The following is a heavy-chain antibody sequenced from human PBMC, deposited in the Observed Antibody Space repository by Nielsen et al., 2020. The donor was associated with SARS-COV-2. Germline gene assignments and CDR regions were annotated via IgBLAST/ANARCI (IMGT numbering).Heavy chain of an antibody. V-gene: IGHV4-61*08. Sequence: SETLSLTCPVSGAFITRGGYSWSWIRQRPGKGLEWIGYIDHSGSTDYNPSLKSRVTMSVDTSKNQISLKLSSVTPTDTAVYYCAMLVPSAMGKNWFDPWGQGTLVTVSS. CDR2: IDHSGST. CDR3: AMLVPSAMGKNWFDP. D-gene: IGHD2-2*01. CDR1: GAFITRGGYS. J-gene: IGHJ5*02.